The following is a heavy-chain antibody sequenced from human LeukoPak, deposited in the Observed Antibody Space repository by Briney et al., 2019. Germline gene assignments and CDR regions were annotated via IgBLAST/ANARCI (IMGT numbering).Heavy chain of an antibody. CDR3: ARDGFRRDYYYYGMDV. CDR2: IYYSGST. J-gene: IGHJ6*02. V-gene: IGHV4-59*08. Sequence: SETLSLTCTASGGSISSYYWSWIRQPPGKGLEWIGYIYYSGSTNYNPSLKSRVTISVDTSKNQFSLKLSSVTAADTAVYYCARDGFRRDYYYYGMDVWGQGTTVTVSS. D-gene: IGHD3-3*01. CDR1: GGSISSYY.